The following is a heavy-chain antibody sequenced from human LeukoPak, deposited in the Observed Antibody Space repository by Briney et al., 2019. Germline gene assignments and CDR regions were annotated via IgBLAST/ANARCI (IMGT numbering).Heavy chain of an antibody. CDR1: GASISSYY. J-gene: IGHJ6*03. D-gene: IGHD6-19*01. CDR2: IYYSGST. Sequence: SETLSLTCTVSGASISSYYWSWIRQPPGKGMEWIGYIYYSGSTNYNPSLKSRVTISVDTSKNQFSLKLSSVTAADTAVYYCASSSGWYKSNYYMDVWGKGTTVTISS. CDR3: ASSSGWYKSNYYMDV. V-gene: IGHV4-59*01.